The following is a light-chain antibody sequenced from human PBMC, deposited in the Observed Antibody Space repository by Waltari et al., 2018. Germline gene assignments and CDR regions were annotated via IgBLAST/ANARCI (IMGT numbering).Light chain of an antibody. CDR2: DGY. V-gene: IGKV1-12*01. Sequence: DIQMTQSPSSVSASVGDGVTITGRASQDISSWLAWYQQKPGKAPNLLIYDGYSLQSGVPSRFGGSGSGTVFTLTISSLQPEDFATYYCQQANSFPITFGQGTRLEIK. J-gene: IGKJ5*01. CDR1: QDISSW. CDR3: QQANSFPIT.